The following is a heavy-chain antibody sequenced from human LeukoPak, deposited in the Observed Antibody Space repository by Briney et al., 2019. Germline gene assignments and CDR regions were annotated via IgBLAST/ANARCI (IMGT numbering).Heavy chain of an antibody. Sequence: GGSLRLSCAASGFTFSTYRMSWVRQAPGKVLEWVANIKQDGSEKHYVDSVKGRFTISRDNSKNTLYLQMNSLRAEDTAVYYCAKAVGSLTGMFDNWGQGTLVTVSS. V-gene: IGHV3-7*03. CDR2: IKQDGSEK. J-gene: IGHJ4*02. CDR3: AKAVGSLTGMFDN. D-gene: IGHD3-9*01. CDR1: GFTFSTYR.